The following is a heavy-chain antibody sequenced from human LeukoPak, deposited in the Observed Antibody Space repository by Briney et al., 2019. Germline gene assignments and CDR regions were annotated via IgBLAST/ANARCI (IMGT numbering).Heavy chain of an antibody. CDR1: GFTFSSYG. D-gene: IGHD1-26*01. J-gene: IGHJ4*02. V-gene: IGHV3-33*01. CDR3: AREAASGSYMNY. CDR2: IWYDGSNK. Sequence: GRSLRLSCAASGFTFSSYGMHWVRQAPGKGLEWVAVIWYDGSNKYYADSVKGRFTISRDNSKNTLYLQMNSLRAEDTAVYYCAREAASGSYMNYWGQGTLVTVSS.